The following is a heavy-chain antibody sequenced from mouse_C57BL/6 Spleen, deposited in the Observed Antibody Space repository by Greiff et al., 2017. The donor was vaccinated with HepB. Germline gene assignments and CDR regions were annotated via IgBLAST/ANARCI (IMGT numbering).Heavy chain of an antibody. CDR3: ARGGGAMDY. CDR1: GYTFTSSG. CDR2: IYPRSGNT. J-gene: IGHJ4*01. V-gene: IGHV1-81*01. Sequence: QVQLQQSGAELARPGASVKLSCKASGYTFTSSGISWVKQRTGQGLEWIGEIYPRSGNTYYNEKFKGKATLTADKSSSTAYMELRSLTSEDSAVYYCARGGGAMDYWGQGTSVTVSS.